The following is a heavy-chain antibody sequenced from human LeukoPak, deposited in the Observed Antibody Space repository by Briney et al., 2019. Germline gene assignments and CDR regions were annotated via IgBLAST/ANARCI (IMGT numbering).Heavy chain of an antibody. V-gene: IGHV1-46*03. CDR3: ARGRISAAGRDAFDI. Sequence: ASVKVSCKASGGTFSSYAISWVRQAPRQGLEWMGIINPSGGSTSYAQKFQGRVTMTRDTSTSTVYMELSSLRSEDTAVYYCARGRISAAGRDAFDIWGQGTMVTVSS. D-gene: IGHD6-13*01. J-gene: IGHJ3*02. CDR1: GGTFSSYA. CDR2: INPSGGST.